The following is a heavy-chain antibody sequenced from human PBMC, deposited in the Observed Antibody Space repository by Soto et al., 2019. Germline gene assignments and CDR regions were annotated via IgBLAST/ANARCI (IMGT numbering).Heavy chain of an antibody. D-gene: IGHD2-2*01. J-gene: IGHJ4*02. CDR2: ISGSGGST. CDR1: GFTFSSYA. Sequence: GGSLRLSCAASGFTFSSYAMSWVRQAPGKGLEWVSAISGSGGSTYYADSVKGRFTISRDNSKNTLYLQMNSLRAEDTAVYYCAKALAFDPYQPLDYWGQGTLVTVSS. CDR3: AKALAFDPYQPLDY. V-gene: IGHV3-23*01.